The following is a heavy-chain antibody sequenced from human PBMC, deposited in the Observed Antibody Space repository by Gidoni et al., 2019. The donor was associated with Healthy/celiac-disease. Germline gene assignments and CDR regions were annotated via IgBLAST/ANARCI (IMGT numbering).Heavy chain of an antibody. J-gene: IGHJ3*02. V-gene: IGHV4-39*01. Sequence: QLQLQESGPGLVTPSETLSLTCTVSGGSISSSSYYWGWIRRPPGKGLEWIVSIYYSGSTYYNPSLKSRVTISVDTSKNQFSLKLSSVTAADTAVYYCARQRGAPGAFDIWGQGTMVTVSS. D-gene: IGHD1-26*01. CDR2: IYYSGST. CDR1: GGSISSSSYY. CDR3: ARQRGAPGAFDI.